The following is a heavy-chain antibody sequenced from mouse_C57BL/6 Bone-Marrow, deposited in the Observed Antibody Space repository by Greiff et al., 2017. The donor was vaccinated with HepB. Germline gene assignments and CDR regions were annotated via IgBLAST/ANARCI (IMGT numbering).Heavy chain of an antibody. J-gene: IGHJ3*01. D-gene: IGHD2-1*01. CDR2: IHPNSGIT. V-gene: IGHV1-64*01. Sequence: QVQLQQPGAELVKPGASVKLSCKASGYTFTSYWMHWVKQRPGQGLEWIGMIHPNSGITNYNEKFKSKATLTVDKSSSTAYMQLSSLTSEDSAVYYCARSDIGNPFAYWGQGTLVTVSA. CDR3: ARSDIGNPFAY. CDR1: GYTFTSYW.